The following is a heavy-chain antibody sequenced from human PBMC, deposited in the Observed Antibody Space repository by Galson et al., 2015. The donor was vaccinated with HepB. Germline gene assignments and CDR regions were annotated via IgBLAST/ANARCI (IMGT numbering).Heavy chain of an antibody. J-gene: IGHJ3*02. V-gene: IGHV1-18*01. D-gene: IGHD2-15*01. CDR1: GYTFTSYG. CDR2: ISVYNGNT. Sequence: SVKVSCKASGYTFTSYGIGWVRQAPGQGLEWMGWISVYNGNTNYAQKIQGRVTMSTDTSTITAYMELWSLRSDDTAVYYCARGHYCSGGSCYVRGDAFDIWGQGTLVTVSS. CDR3: ARGHYCSGGSCYVRGDAFDI.